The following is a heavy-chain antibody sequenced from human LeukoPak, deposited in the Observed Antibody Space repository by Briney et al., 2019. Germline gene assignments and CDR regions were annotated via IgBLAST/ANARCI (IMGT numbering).Heavy chain of an antibody. D-gene: IGHD2-2*01. CDR1: GYTFTGYY. J-gene: IGHJ4*02. V-gene: IGHV1-2*02. Sequence: ASVKVSCKASGYTFTGYYMHWVRQAPGQGLEWMGWINPNSGGTNYAQKFQGRVTMTRDTSISTAYMELSRLRSDDTAVYYCARDIPWIVVVLAAMRDYWGQGTLVTVSS. CDR2: INPNSGGT. CDR3: ARDIPWIVVVLAAMRDY.